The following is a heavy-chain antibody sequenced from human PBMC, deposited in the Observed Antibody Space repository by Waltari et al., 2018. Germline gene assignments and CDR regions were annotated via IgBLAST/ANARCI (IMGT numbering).Heavy chain of an antibody. CDR2: ISYDGRQI. CDR3: VKDRFGNPGGYFYAMDV. V-gene: IGHV3-30*18. D-gene: IGHD3-16*01. CDR1: GFVFTEYG. Sequence: QVQLVESGGGVVQPGTSLRLSCAASGFVFTEYGIHWVRQAPGKGLEWVAVISYDGRQIYYADAVKGRFTISRDNSMNTLSLQMNSLRTDDTSRYYCVKDRFGNPGGYFYAMDVWGQGTTITVS. J-gene: IGHJ6*02.